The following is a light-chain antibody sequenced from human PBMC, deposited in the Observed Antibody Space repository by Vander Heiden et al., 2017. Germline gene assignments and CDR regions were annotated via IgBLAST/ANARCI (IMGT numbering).Light chain of an antibody. CDR2: SNS. V-gene: IGLV1-40*01. J-gene: IGLJ3*02. CDR1: SSNIGADYD. Sequence: QSVLTQSPSVSAAPGQRVTISCTGSSSNIGADYDVHWYQHLPGKAPKRLIYSNSRRPAGVPDRFSGSQSGTSASLAITGLQAEDEADYYCQSYDSSLSASVFGGGTKLTVL. CDR3: QSYDSSLSASV.